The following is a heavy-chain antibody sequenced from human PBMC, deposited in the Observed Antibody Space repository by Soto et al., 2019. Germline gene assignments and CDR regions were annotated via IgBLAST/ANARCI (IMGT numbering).Heavy chain of an antibody. CDR3: ARGQDYDFWSGYYTGYYYYYMDV. J-gene: IGHJ6*03. CDR2: INAYNGNT. CDR1: GYTFTSYG. Sequence: GASVKVSCKASGYTFTSYGISWVRQAPGQGLEWMGWINAYNGNTDYAQKLQGRVTMTRDTSISTAYMELSSLRSEDTAVYYYARGQDYDFWSGYYTGYYYYYMDVWGKGTTVTVSS. V-gene: IGHV1-18*01. D-gene: IGHD3-3*01.